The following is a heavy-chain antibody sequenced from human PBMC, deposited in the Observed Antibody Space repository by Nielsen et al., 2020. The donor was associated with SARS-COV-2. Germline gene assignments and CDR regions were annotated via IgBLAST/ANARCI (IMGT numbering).Heavy chain of an antibody. CDR3: ARPITNNYYYYYMDV. CDR2: IHAGNGNT. CDR1: GTTSTNYH. J-gene: IGHJ6*03. Sequence: ASVKVSCKASGTTSTNYHIHWVRQTPGQRFEWMGWIHAGNGNTKYSQKFQGRVTMTTDTSTSTAYMELRSLRSDDTAVYYCARPITNNYYYYYMDVWGKGTTVTVSS. V-gene: IGHV1-3*01. D-gene: IGHD1-1*01.